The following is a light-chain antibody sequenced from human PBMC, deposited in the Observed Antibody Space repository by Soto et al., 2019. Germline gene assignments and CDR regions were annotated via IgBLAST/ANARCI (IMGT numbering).Light chain of an antibody. CDR2: EGN. CDR1: SSDVGSYNL. V-gene: IGLV2-23*01. Sequence: QSALTQPASVSGSPGQSITISCTGTSSDVGSYNLVSWYQQHPGKAPKLIIYEGNKRPSGVSNRFSGSKSGNTASLTISGLQAEDEADYYCYYYASSDTYVFGSGTKLTVL. CDR3: YYYASSDTYV. J-gene: IGLJ1*01.